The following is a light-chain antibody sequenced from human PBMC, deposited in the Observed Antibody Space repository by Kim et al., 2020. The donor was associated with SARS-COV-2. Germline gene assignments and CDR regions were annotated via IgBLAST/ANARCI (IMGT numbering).Light chain of an antibody. V-gene: IGKV2-30*02. CDR2: KAS. J-gene: IGKJ1*01. Sequence: DVVMSQSPLSLPVTLGQPASISCRSSQSLVHSDGNTYLNWYQQRPGQSPRRLIYKASNRDSGVPDRFSGSGSGTDLTLKISRVEAEDVGVYYCMQGTHWPWTFGQGTKVDIK. CDR3: MQGTHWPWT. CDR1: QSLVHSDGNTY.